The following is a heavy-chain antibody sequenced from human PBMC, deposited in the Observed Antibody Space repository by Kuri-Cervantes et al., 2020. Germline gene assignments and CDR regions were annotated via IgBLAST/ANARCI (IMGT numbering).Heavy chain of an antibody. CDR3: AKMVQGIRGYYMDV. J-gene: IGHJ6*03. CDR2: ISSSGSTI. V-gene: IGHV3-48*03. CDR1: GFTFSDYE. D-gene: IGHD3-10*01. Sequence: GGSLRLSCAASGFTFSDYEMNWVRQAPGKGLEWVSYISSSGSTIYYADSVKGRFTISRDNAKNSLYLQMNSLRAEDTALYYCAKMVQGIRGYYMDVWGKGTTVTVSS.